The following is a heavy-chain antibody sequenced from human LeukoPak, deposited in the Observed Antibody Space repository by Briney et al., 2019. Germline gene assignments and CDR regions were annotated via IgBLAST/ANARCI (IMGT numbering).Heavy chain of an antibody. CDR1: GGSISSYY. D-gene: IGHD2-2*01. CDR3: ARETVVVPAALDY. CDR2: IYYSGST. V-gene: IGHV4-59*12. Sequence: SETLSLTCTVSGGSISSYYWSWIRQPPGKGLVWIGYIYYSGSTYYNPSLKSRVTISVDTSKNQFSLKLSSVTAADTAVYYCARETVVVPAALDYWGQGTLVTVSS. J-gene: IGHJ4*02.